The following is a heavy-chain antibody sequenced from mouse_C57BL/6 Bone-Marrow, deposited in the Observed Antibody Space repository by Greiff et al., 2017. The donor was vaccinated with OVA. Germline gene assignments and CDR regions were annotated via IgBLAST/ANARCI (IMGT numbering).Heavy chain of an antibody. V-gene: IGHV1-15*01. CDR3: TREGSSLDY. D-gene: IGHD1-1*01. J-gene: IGHJ2*01. CDR1: GYTFTDYE. Sequence: VQLQQSGAELVRPGASVTLSCKASGYTFTDYEMHWVKQTPVHGLEWIGAIDPETGGTAYNQKFKGKAILTADKSSSTAYMELRSLTSEDSAVYYCTREGSSLDYWGQGTTLTVSS. CDR2: IDPETGGT.